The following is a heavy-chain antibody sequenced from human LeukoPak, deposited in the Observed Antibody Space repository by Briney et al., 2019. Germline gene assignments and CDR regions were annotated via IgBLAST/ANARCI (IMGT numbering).Heavy chain of an antibody. CDR1: GFTFSSYA. CDR3: PRYGSGRTRYYGMDV. J-gene: IGHJ6*02. Sequence: GESLRLSCAASGFTFSSYAMQWVRQAPGKGLEWVAVISSDGSNKYYADSVKGRFTISRDNSKNTLYLQMNSLRAEDTAVYYCPRYGSGRTRYYGMDVWGQGTRVSVSS. CDR2: ISSDGSNK. D-gene: IGHD3-10*01. V-gene: IGHV3-30*04.